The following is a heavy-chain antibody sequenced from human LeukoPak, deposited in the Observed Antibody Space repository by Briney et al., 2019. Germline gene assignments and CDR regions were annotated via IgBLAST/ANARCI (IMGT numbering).Heavy chain of an antibody. CDR1: GFTFSNAW. CDR3: TTEYSSGWYYLDY. Sequence: PGGSLRLSCAASGFTFSNAWMSWVRQAPGKGLEWVGRIKSKTDGGTTDYAAPVKGRFTITRDDSKNTLYLQMNSLKTEDTAVYYCTTEYSSGWYYLDYGVRGTLVPVS. D-gene: IGHD6-19*01. J-gene: IGHJ4*02. CDR2: IKSKTDGGTT. V-gene: IGHV3-15*01.